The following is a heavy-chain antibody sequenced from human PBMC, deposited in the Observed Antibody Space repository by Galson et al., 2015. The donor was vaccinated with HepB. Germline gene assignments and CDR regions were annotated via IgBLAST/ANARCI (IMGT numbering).Heavy chain of an antibody. CDR3: ARDIWVSGYSSSWFDY. V-gene: IGHV4-39*07. J-gene: IGHJ5*01. Sequence: ETLSLTCTVSGGSITSTSFYWGWIRQPPGKALEWIGSVHYSGSTYYSPSLKNRVTLSVDTSKKQFSLTLRSVTTADTAVYYCARDIWVSGYSSSWFDYWGQGTLVTVSS. D-gene: IGHD6-19*01. CDR1: GGSITSTSFY. CDR2: VHYSGST.